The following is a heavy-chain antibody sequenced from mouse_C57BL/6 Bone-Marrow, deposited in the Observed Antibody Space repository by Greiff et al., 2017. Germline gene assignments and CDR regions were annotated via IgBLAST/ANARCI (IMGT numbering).Heavy chain of an antibody. V-gene: IGHV1-26*01. CDR1: GYTFTDYY. Sequence: VQLQQSGPELVKPGASVKISCKASGYTFTDYYMNWVKQSHGKSLEWIGDINPNNGGTSYNQKFKGKATLTVDKSSSTAYMELRSLTSEDSAVYYCARWGGYYAMDYWGQGTSVTVSS. CDR3: ARWGGYYAMDY. D-gene: IGHD1-1*02. CDR2: INPNNGGT. J-gene: IGHJ4*01.